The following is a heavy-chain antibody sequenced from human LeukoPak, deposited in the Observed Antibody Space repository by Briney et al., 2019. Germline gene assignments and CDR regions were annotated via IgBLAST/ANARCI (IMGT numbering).Heavy chain of an antibody. CDR1: GFPFNSYG. CDR3: ARGPPLTAFFDY. Sequence: PGGSLRLSCAASGFPFNSYGMHWVRQAPGKGLEWVAFIRFDGTNKYYADSVKGRFTISRDNSKVTVYLQMNSLRAEDTAVYYCARGPPLTAFFDYWGQGTLVTVSS. CDR2: IRFDGTNK. J-gene: IGHJ4*02. D-gene: IGHD1-14*01. V-gene: IGHV3-30*02.